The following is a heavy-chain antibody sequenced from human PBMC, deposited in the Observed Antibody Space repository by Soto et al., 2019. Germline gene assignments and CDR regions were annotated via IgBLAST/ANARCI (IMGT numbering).Heavy chain of an antibody. CDR3: ARHGGDYDRNYYGMDV. CDR1: GYSFTSYW. J-gene: IGHJ6*02. Sequence: PVESLKISCTGSGYSFTSYWISWVRQMPGKGLEWMGRIDPSDSYTNYSPSFQGHVTISADKSISTAYLQWSSLKASDTAMYYCARHGGDYDRNYYGMDVWGQGTTVTVSS. D-gene: IGHD4-17*01. CDR2: IDPSDSYT. V-gene: IGHV5-10-1*01.